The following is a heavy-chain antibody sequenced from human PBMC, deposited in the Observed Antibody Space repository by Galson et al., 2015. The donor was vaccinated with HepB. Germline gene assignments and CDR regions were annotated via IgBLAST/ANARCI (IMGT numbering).Heavy chain of an antibody. CDR2: IYTSGST. V-gene: IGHV4-61*02. CDR1: GGSISSGSYY. CDR3: ARRRIAARRIYWFDP. J-gene: IGHJ5*02. D-gene: IGHD6-6*01. Sequence: TLSLTRTVSGGSISSGSYYWSWIRQPAGKGLEWIGRIYTSGSTNYNPSLKSRVTMSVDTSKNQFSLKLSSVTAADTAVYYCARRRIAARRIYWFDPWGQGTLVTVSS.